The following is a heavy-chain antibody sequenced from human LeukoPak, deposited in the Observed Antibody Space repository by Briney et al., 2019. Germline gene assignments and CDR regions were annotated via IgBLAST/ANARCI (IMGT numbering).Heavy chain of an antibody. D-gene: IGHD3/OR15-3a*01. V-gene: IGHV4-39*01. CDR2: IYYTGNT. Sequence: PSETLSLTCTVSGVSISSSNSYWGWIRQPPGKGLEWLGSIYYTGNTYYNASLKSRVTISIDTPKNQISLRLTSVTATDTAMYYCARQTGSGLFTLPGGQGTLVTVSS. J-gene: IGHJ4*02. CDR1: GVSISSSNSY. CDR3: ARQTGSGLFTLP.